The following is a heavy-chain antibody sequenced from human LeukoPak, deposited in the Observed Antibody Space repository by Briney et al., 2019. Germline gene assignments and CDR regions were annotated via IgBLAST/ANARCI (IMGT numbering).Heavy chain of an antibody. CDR3: ARDLRTFGDRDRD. D-gene: IGHD4-17*01. J-gene: IGHJ1*01. CDR1: GFTFSTYT. Sequence: GGSLRLSCAASGFTFSTYTMNRVRQAPGKGLEWVSSISSSNTYIYYADSVKGRFTISRDNAKNSLYLQMSSLRAEDTAVYYCARDLRTFGDRDRDWGQGTLVTVSS. CDR2: ISSSNTYI. V-gene: IGHV3-21*03.